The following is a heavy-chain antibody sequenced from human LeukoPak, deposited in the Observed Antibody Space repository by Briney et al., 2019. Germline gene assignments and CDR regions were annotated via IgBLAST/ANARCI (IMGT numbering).Heavy chain of an antibody. Sequence: GRSLRLSCAASGFTFSSYAMHWVRQAPGKGLEWVAVISYDGTNKYYADSVKGRLTISRDNTKNTLYLQMNSLRVDDTAVYYCAKDLFGGDYGSLFDYWGQGTLVTVSS. CDR1: GFTFSSYA. D-gene: IGHD4-17*01. CDR3: AKDLFGGDYGSLFDY. V-gene: IGHV3-30*04. CDR2: ISYDGTNK. J-gene: IGHJ4*02.